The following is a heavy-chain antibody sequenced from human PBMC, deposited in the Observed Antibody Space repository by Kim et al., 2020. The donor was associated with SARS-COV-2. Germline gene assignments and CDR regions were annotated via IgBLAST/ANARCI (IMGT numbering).Heavy chain of an antibody. CDR1: GYTFTGYY. D-gene: IGHD6-13*01. CDR3: ARDGGIAAAAGDFQH. J-gene: IGHJ1*01. V-gene: IGHV1-2*06. CDR2: INPNSGGT. Sequence: ASVKVSCKASGYTFTGYYMHWVRQAPGQGLEWMGRINPNSGGTNYAQKFPGRVTMTRDTSISTAYMELSSLRSDDTAVYYCARDGGIAAAAGDFQHWGQGTLVTVSS.